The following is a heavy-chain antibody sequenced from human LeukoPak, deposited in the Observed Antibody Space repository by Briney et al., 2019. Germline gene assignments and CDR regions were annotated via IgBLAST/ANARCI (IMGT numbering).Heavy chain of an antibody. D-gene: IGHD2-2*01. CDR3: ARAGYCSTTGCYVYYYYMDV. V-gene: IGHV1-18*01. CDR2: ISAYNGNT. J-gene: IGHJ6*03. Sequence: GASVKVSCKASGYTFTSHGISWVRQAPGQGLEWMGWISAYNGNTNYAQKLQGRVTMTTDTSTSTAYMELSSLRSEDTAVYYCARAGYCSTTGCYVYYYYMDVWGKGTTVTISS. CDR1: GYTFTSHG.